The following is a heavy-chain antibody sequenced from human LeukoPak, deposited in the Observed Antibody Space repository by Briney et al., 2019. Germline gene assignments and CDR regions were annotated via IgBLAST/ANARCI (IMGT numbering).Heavy chain of an antibody. CDR2: IYSAGGT. Sequence: GGSLRLSCAASGFTVSNNYMSWVRRAAGKGLEWVALIYSAGGTYYADSVKGRFTISRDNSKNTLHLQMNSLRAEDTAVYYCVRNSGELGSWGQGTLVTVSS. CDR3: VRNSGELGS. V-gene: IGHV3-53*01. CDR1: GFTVSNNY. D-gene: IGHD2-21*01. J-gene: IGHJ5*02.